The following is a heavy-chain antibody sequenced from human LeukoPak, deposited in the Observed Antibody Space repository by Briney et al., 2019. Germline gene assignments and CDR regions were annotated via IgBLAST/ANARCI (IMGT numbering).Heavy chain of an antibody. CDR3: AREVTMIVVALDAFDI. J-gene: IGHJ3*02. CDR1: GGTFSSYA. Sequence: SVKVSCKASGGTFSSYAISWVRQAPGQGLEWMGGIIPIFGTANYAQKFQGRVTITADESTSTAYMELSSLRSEDTAVYYCAREVTMIVVALDAFDIWGQGTMVTVSS. D-gene: IGHD3-22*01. CDR2: IIPIFGTA. V-gene: IGHV1-69*13.